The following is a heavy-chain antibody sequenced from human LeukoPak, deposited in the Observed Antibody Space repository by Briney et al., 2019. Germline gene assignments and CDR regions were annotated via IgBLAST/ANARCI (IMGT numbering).Heavy chain of an antibody. J-gene: IGHJ6*03. CDR3: AKALRTDYYYYMDA. CDR1: GLTFSNYA. CDR2: ISGSAGST. V-gene: IGHV3-23*01. Sequence: PGGSLRLSCAASGLTFSNYAMNWVRQAPGKGLEWVSTISGSAGSTYYADAVKGRFTISRDNSKSTLYLQMNSLRADDTAVYYCAKALRTDYYYYMDAWGKGTTVTVSS.